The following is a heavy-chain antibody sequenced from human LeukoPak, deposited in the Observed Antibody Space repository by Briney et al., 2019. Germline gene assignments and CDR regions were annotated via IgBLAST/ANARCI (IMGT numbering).Heavy chain of an antibody. CDR3: ARSGAYYDFWSGYYMGYFDY. V-gene: IGHV4-59*01. D-gene: IGHD3-3*01. CDR2: IYYSGST. Sequence: SETLSLTCTVSGVSISSYYWSWIRQPPGKGLVWIGYIYYSGSTNYNPSLKSRVTISVDTSKNQFSLKLSSVTAADTAVYYCARSGAYYDFWSGYYMGYFDYWGQGTLVTVSS. CDR1: GVSISSYY. J-gene: IGHJ4*02.